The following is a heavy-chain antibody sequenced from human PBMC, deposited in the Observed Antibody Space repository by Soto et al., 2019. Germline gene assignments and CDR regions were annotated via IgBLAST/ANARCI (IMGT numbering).Heavy chain of an antibody. Sequence: QVQLVQSGAEVKKPGSSVKVSCKASGGIFSTYAISWLRQAPGQGLEWMGGIIPLFGTPNYAQRFQGRVIITADESTSTAYMELSRLRSEDTAVYYCARDRDDYGSGNYYNSIDFWGQGTLVTVSS. CDR2: IIPLFGTP. V-gene: IGHV1-69*01. D-gene: IGHD3-10*01. CDR1: GGIFSTYA. CDR3: ARDRDDYGSGNYYNSIDF. J-gene: IGHJ4*02.